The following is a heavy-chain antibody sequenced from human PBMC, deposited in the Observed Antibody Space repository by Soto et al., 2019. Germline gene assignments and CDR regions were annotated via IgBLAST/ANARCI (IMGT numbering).Heavy chain of an antibody. D-gene: IGHD6-13*01. J-gene: IGHJ4*02. CDR3: AKEDYSSSLYYFDH. V-gene: IGHV3-23*01. CDR2: ISASSGST. Sequence: EVQLLESGGGLVQSGGSLRLSCTASGFTFSSYAMSWVRQAPGKGLEWVSSISASSGSTYYADSVEGQFTISRDNSKNTLYLQMSSLRVEDTAVYYCAKEDYSSSLYYFDHWGQGTLVTVSS. CDR1: GFTFSSYA.